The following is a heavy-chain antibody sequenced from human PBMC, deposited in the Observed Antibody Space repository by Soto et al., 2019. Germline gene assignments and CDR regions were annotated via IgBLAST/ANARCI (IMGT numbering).Heavy chain of an antibody. Sequence: ASVKVACKASGYTFTSYYMHWVRQAPGQGLEWMGIINPNGGTTTYAQKFQGRVTMTTDTSTSTAFLELSSLRSEDTAMYFCARGGYYLQTGPGAGAIGSYWGQGTQVTVSS. V-gene: IGHV1-46*03. CDR1: GYTFTSYY. D-gene: IGHD3-3*01. CDR2: INPNGGTT. J-gene: IGHJ4*02. CDR3: ARGGYYLQTGPGAGAIGSY.